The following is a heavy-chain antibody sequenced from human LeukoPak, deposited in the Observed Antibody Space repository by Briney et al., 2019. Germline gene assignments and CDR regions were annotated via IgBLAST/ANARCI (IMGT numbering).Heavy chain of an antibody. CDR1: GFTFSSYA. CDR3: ARGRSSGWEPDAFDI. J-gene: IGHJ3*02. Sequence: GGSLRLSCAASGFTFSSYAMSWVRQAPGKGLEWVXAISGSGGSTYXXDSVKGRFTISRDNAKNSLYLQMNSLRAEDTAVYYCARGRSSGWEPDAFDIWGQGTMVTVSS. V-gene: IGHV3-23*01. D-gene: IGHD6-19*01. CDR2: ISGSGGST.